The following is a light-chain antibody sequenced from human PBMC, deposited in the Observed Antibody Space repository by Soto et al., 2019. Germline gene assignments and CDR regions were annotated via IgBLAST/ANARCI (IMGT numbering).Light chain of an antibody. CDR2: EVR. Sequence: QSVLTQPASVSVSPGQSITISCTGTSSDVGDYNYVSWYQRHPGKAPKLMIYEVRNRPSGVSDRFSGSKSGNTASLTISGLQAEDEADYYCSSYTSSATLYVFGTGTKATV. CDR1: SSDVGDYNY. J-gene: IGLJ1*01. V-gene: IGLV2-14*01. CDR3: SSYTSSATLYV.